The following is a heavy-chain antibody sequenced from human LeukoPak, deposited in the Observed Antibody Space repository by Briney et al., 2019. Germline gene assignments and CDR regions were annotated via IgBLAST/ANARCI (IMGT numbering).Heavy chain of an antibody. CDR1: GFTFIHAW. CDR3: IADLPDSGAYAFDY. V-gene: IGHV3-15*01. Sequence: GRSLRLSCAASGFTFIHAWMSGVRQALGGGLNWVDRVKTRTEGGTIDYAAPVKGKFTISRDDSRNTLYLQMNSLKTEDTAVYYCIADLPDSGAYAFDYWGQGALVTVSS. J-gene: IGHJ4*02. D-gene: IGHD4-17*01. CDR2: VKTRTEGGTI.